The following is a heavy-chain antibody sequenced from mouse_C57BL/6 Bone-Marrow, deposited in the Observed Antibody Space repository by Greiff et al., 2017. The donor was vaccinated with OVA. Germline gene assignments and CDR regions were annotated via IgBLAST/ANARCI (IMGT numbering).Heavy chain of an antibody. CDR2: IDPNSGGT. V-gene: IGHV1-72*01. D-gene: IGHD2-3*01. J-gene: IGHJ1*03. Sequence: QVQLQQPGAELVKPGASVKLSCTASGYTFTSYWMHWVKQRPGRGLEWIGRIDPNSGGTKYNAKFKSKATLTVDKPSSTAYMQLSSLTAEASAVYYCARRKDGYYWYFDVWGTGTTVTVSS. CDR3: ARRKDGYYWYFDV. CDR1: GYTFTSYW.